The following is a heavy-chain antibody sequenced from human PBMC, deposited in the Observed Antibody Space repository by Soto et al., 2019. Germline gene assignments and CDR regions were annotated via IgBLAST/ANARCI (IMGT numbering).Heavy chain of an antibody. CDR1: GYSFSSFL. V-gene: IGHV5-10-1*01. J-gene: IGHJ5*02. D-gene: IGHD6-13*01. Sequence: PGESLKISFKGSGYSFSSFLITWVRQMPGKGLEWMGRIDPSDSYANYSPSFQGQVTFSADKSINTAYLQWSSLKASDTVMYYCARVRVGKAEGRSAPWGPGTLVIVS. CDR2: IDPSDSYA. CDR3: ARVRVGKAEGRSAP.